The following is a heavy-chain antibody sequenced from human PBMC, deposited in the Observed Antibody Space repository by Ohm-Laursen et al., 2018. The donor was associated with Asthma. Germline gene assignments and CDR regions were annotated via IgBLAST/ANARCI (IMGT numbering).Heavy chain of an antibody. CDR3: AISLTTPGAFDI. CDR1: GFTFSSYY. CDR2: ISFSADST. V-gene: IGHV3-23*01. Sequence: SLRLSCAASGFTFSSYYMAWVRQAPGKGLEWVSGISFSADSTYYPDSVKGRFTISRDNSRNTLYLQMNSLRAEDTAVYYCAISLTTPGAFDIWGQGTMITVSS. D-gene: IGHD1/OR15-1a*01. J-gene: IGHJ3*02.